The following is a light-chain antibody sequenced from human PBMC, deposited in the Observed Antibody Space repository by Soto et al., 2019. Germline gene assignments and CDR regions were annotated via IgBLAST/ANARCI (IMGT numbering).Light chain of an antibody. CDR1: SSDVGSYNL. V-gene: IGLV2-23*01. J-gene: IGLJ2*01. Sequence: SALTQPASVSASPGQSITISCTGTSSDVGSYNLVSWYQHHPGKAPKLIIYEGGNRPSGVSNRFSASKSGNTASLTISGLQAEDEADYYCSSYAGAVVFGGGTKLTVL. CDR2: EGG. CDR3: SSYAGAVV.